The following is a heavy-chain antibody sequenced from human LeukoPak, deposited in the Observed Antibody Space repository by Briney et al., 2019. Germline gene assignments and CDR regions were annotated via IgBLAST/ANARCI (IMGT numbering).Heavy chain of an antibody. Sequence: SETLSLTCAVSGGSISSGGYSWSRIRQPPGKGLEWIGYIYHSGSTYYNPSLKSRVTISVDRSKNQFSLKLSSVTAADTAVYYCARVGGIVGANWFDPWGQGTLVTVSS. CDR2: IYHSGST. V-gene: IGHV4-30-2*01. CDR3: ARVGGIVGANWFDP. D-gene: IGHD1-26*01. CDR1: GGSISSGGYS. J-gene: IGHJ5*02.